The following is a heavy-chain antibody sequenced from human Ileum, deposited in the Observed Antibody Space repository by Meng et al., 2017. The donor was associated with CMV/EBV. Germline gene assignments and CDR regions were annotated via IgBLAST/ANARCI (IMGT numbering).Heavy chain of an antibody. CDR2: MYFSGIA. Sequence: QMQLQESGPGLVKPAETLFLTCTASGDPIRSGSHSWAWFRQPPGKRLEWIGSMYFSGIADYNPSLKSRVIISLHATQKQFSLRLTSVTAADSAVYFCARDLTNKWFYYWGQGTLVTVSS. CDR3: ARDLTNKWFYY. V-gene: IGHV4-39*07. J-gene: IGHJ4*02. D-gene: IGHD1-26*01. CDR1: GDPIRSGSHS.